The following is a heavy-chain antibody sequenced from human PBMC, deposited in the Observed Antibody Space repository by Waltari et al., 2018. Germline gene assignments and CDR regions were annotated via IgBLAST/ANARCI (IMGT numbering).Heavy chain of an antibody. Sequence: EVQLVESGGGLVQPGGSLRLSCAASGFTFSGYSMNWVRQAPGKGLEWVSYISSSSSTIYYAYSVKGRFTISRDNAKNSLYLQMNSLRAEDTAVYYCARVPGPNWNWKRGAFDIWGQGTMVTVSS. CDR3: ARVPGPNWNWKRGAFDI. D-gene: IGHD1-7*01. J-gene: IGHJ3*02. V-gene: IGHV3-48*04. CDR2: ISSSSSTI. CDR1: GFTFSGYS.